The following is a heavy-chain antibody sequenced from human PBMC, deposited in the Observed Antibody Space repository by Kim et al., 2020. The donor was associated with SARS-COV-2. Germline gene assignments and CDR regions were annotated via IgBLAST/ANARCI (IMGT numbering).Heavy chain of an antibody. CDR2: IYYSGST. CDR1: GGSISSYY. D-gene: IGHD3-10*01. Sequence: SETLSLTCTVSGGSISSYYWSWIRQPPGKGLEWIGYIYYSGSTNYNPSLKSRVTISVDTSKNQFSLKLSSVTAADTAVYYCARAMVRGVISGWFDPWGQGTLVTVSS. CDR3: ARAMVRGVISGWFDP. V-gene: IGHV4-59*01. J-gene: IGHJ5*02.